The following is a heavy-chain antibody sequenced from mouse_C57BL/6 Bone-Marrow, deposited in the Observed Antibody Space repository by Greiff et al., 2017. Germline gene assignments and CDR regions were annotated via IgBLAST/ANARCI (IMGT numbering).Heavy chain of an antibody. CDR3: ARQNGYYVSLAWFAY. V-gene: IGHV5-9*01. J-gene: IGHJ3*01. Sequence: EVKVEESGGGLVKPGGSLKLSCAASGFTFSSYTMSWVRQTPEKRLEWVATISGGGGNTYYPDSVKGRFTISRDNAKNTLYLQMSSLRSEDTALYYCARQNGYYVSLAWFAYWGQGTLVTVSA. CDR2: ISGGGGNT. D-gene: IGHD2-3*01. CDR1: GFTFSSYT.